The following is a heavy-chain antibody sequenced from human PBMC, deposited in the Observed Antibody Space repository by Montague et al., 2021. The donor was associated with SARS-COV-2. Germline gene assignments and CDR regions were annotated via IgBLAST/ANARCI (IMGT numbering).Heavy chain of an antibody. CDR1: GGSISSYY. V-gene: IGHV4-4*07. CDR3: ARERGPYYFDSSGYHNAFVI. CDR2: LYTSGST. D-gene: IGHD3-22*01. J-gene: IGHJ3*02. Sequence: SETLSLTCTVSGGSISSYYWSWIRQPAGKGLEWIGRLYTSGSTNYNPSLKSRVTIPVDTSKNQFSLKLSSVTAADTAVYYCARERGPYYFDSSGYHNAFVIWGQGTMVTVSS.